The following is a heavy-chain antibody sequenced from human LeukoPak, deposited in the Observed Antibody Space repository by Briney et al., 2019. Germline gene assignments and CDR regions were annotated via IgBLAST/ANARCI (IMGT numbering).Heavy chain of an antibody. V-gene: IGHV3-23*01. CDR1: GFTFSSYA. Sequence: TGGSLRLSCAASGFTFSSYAMSWVRQAPGKGLEWVSAISGSGGSTYYADSVKGRFTISRDNSKNTLYLQMNSLRAEDTAVYYCAKDRASYDHTGAFDIWGQGTMVTVSS. CDR2: ISGSGGST. D-gene: IGHD3-16*01. CDR3: AKDRASYDHTGAFDI. J-gene: IGHJ3*02.